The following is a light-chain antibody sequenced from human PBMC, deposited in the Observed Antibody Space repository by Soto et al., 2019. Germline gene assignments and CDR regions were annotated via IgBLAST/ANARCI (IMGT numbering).Light chain of an antibody. CDR1: QSVRSN. V-gene: IGKV3-15*01. CDR2: GAS. CDR3: QQYNNWPIT. J-gene: IGKJ4*01. Sequence: EIVMTQSPATLSVSPGERDTLSCRASQSVRSNLAWYQQKPGQAPRLLIYGASTRATGIPARFSGSGSGTEFTLTISSLQSEDFAVYYCQQYNNWPITFGGGTKVDIK.